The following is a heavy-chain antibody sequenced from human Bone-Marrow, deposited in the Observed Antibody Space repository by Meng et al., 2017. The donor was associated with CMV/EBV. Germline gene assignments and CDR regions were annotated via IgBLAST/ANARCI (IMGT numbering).Heavy chain of an antibody. J-gene: IGHJ4*02. CDR1: GFTFSSYA. CDR2: ISGSVGST. D-gene: IGHD3-22*01. Sequence: GESLKIPCAASGFTFSSYAMSWVRQAPGKGLEWVAAISGSVGSTYYADSVKGRFTISRDNSKNTLYLQMNSLRAEDTAVYYRAKDASHMYYYDSSGYWGPYYFEYWGQGTLVTVSS. CDR3: AKDASHMYYYDSSGYWGPYYFEY. V-gene: IGHV3-23*01.